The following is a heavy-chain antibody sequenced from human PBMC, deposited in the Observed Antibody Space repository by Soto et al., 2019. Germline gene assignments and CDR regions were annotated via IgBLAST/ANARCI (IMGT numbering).Heavy chain of an antibody. CDR2: IYWDDDK. CDR1: GFSLTTSGVG. J-gene: IGHJ5*02. CDR3: AGRTTTVTRSFDP. D-gene: IGHD4-17*01. Sequence: QIPLKESGPTLVKPTQTLTLTCTFSGFSLTTSGVGVGWIRQPPGKALEWLALIYWDDDKRSSPSLKTRPTITKAPPKNQVVLPTTNMDPADTATYSCAGRTTTVTRSFDPWCQGTLVTVSS. V-gene: IGHV2-5*02.